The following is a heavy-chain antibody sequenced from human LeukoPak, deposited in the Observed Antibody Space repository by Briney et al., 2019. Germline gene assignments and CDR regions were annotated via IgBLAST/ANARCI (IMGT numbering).Heavy chain of an antibody. D-gene: IGHD2/OR15-2a*01. V-gene: IGHV3-33*01. CDR3: VSFYETY. CDR1: GFVFSSHG. CDR2: IWYDGSDQ. Sequence: GGSLRLSCVASGFVFSSHGMNWVRQAPGKGLEWLTVIWYDGSDQYYADSVKGRSTISRDNSKNTVYLQMNSLRAEDTAVYYCVSFYETYWGRGTLVTVSS. J-gene: IGHJ4*02.